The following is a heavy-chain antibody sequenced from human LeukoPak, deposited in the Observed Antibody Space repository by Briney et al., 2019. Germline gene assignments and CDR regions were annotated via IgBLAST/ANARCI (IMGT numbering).Heavy chain of an antibody. CDR2: IVVGSGNT. D-gene: IGHD3-10*01. J-gene: IGHJ4*02. CDR3: AALWDTRGGYFDY. CDR1: GFTFTSSA. V-gene: IGHV1-58*02. Sequence: VASVKVSCKASGFTFTSSAMQWVRQARGQRLEWIGWIVVGSGNTNYAQKFQERVTITRDMSTSTAYMELSSLRSEDTAVYYCAALWDTRGGYFDYWGQGTLVTVSS.